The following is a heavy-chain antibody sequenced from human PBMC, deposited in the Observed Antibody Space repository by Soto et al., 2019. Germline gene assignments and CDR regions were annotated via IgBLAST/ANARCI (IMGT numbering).Heavy chain of an antibody. D-gene: IGHD2-8*01. J-gene: IGHJ4*02. Sequence: PGGSLRLSCAASGFTVSSNYMSWVRQAPGKGLEWVSFIYSDGSTYYTDSVRGRFTISRDNSKNTLYLEMNSLRAEDTAVYYCARRTNGYFAYWGQGALVTVSS. CDR2: IYSDGST. CDR3: ARRTNGYFAY. CDR1: GFTVSSNY. V-gene: IGHV3-53*01.